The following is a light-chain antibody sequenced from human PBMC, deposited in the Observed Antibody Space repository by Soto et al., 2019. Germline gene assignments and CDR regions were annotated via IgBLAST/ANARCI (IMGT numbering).Light chain of an antibody. CDR1: SSDVGDYNS. Sequence: QSVLTQPASVSGSPGQSITISCTGTSSDVGDYNSVSWYQQHPGKAPKLMIYDVSNRPSGVSDRFSGSKSGNTASLTISGLQAEDEADYYCSSYTTGSTVVFGGGTKVTVL. CDR3: SSYTTGSTVV. J-gene: IGLJ3*02. V-gene: IGLV2-14*01. CDR2: DVS.